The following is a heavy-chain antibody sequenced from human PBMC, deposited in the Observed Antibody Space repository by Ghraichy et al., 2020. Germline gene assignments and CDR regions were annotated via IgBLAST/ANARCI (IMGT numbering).Heavy chain of an antibody. Sequence: GGSLRLSCAASGFTFSSYDMHWVRQGAGKGLEWVSGIGTAGDANYPGAVKGRFTISRENAKNSFYLQMNSLRAGDTAVYFCARAVYYYDGSSYQRYFDLWGRGTLVAVSS. D-gene: IGHD3-22*01. CDR2: IGTAGDA. J-gene: IGHJ2*01. CDR3: ARAVYYYDGSSYQRYFDL. V-gene: IGHV3-13*01. CDR1: GFTFSSYD.